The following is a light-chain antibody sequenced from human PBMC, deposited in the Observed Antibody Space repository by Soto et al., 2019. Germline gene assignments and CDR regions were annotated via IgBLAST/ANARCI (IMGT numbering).Light chain of an antibody. V-gene: IGKV3-20*01. CDR1: QSVSSSY. J-gene: IGKJ3*01. CDR3: QQYGSSPAST. Sequence: EIVLTQSPGTLSLSPGERATLSCRASQSVSSSYLAWYQQKPGQAPRLLIYDASSRATGIPDRFSGSGSGTDFTLTISRLEPEDFAVYYCQQYGSSPASTFGPGTKVDIK. CDR2: DAS.